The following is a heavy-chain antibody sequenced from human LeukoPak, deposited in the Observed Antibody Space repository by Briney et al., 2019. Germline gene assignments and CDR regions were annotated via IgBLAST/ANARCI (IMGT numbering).Heavy chain of an antibody. D-gene: IGHD3-10*01. CDR3: ARLSSITMVRGAHVRPTNWFDP. CDR1: GGTFSSYA. Sequence: GASVKVSCKASGGTFSSYAISWVRQAPGQGLEWMGGIIPIFGTANYAQKFQGRVTITADKSTSTAYMELSSLRSEDTAVYYCARLSSITMVRGAHVRPTNWFDPWGQGTLVTVSS. V-gene: IGHV1-69*06. CDR2: IIPIFGTA. J-gene: IGHJ5*02.